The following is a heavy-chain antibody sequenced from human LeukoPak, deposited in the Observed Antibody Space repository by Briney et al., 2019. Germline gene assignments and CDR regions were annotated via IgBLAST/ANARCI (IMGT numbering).Heavy chain of an antibody. CDR3: ARHGSATVTTGDHFYFDY. J-gene: IGHJ4*02. CDR2: IYYSGST. V-gene: IGHV4-39*01. CDR1: GGSISSSSYY. D-gene: IGHD4-17*01. Sequence: SETLSLTCTVSGGSISSSSYYWGWIRQPPGKGLEWIGSIYYSGSTYYNPSLKSRVTISVDTSKNQFSLKLSSVTAADTAVYYCARHGSATVTTGDHFYFDYWGQGTLVTVSS.